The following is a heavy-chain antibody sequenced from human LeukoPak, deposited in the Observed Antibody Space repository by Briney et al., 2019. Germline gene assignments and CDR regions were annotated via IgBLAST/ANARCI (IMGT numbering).Heavy chain of an antibody. CDR3: ARDEDAASRELDYFDY. Sequence: GRSLRLSCAASGFTVSDYYMSWIRQAPGNGLEWVSYISSSGRTIYYADSVEGRFTISRDNAKKSLYLQMTSLRAEDPAVYYRARDEDAASRELDYFDYWGQGTLVTVSS. J-gene: IGHJ4*02. CDR1: GFTVSDYY. CDR2: ISSSGRTI. D-gene: IGHD2-15*01. V-gene: IGHV3-11*04.